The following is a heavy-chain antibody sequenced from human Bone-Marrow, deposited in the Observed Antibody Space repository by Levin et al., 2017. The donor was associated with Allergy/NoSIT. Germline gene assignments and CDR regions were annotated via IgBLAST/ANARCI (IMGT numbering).Heavy chain of an antibody. CDR3: ARAKYFDV. V-gene: IGHV4-59*01. CDR2: IYYSGNT. Sequence: SQTLSLTCTVSGDSINSYYWSWIRQPPGKGLEWIGYIYYSGNTNYNPSLGSRVTISIDTSRNQFSLRLSSVTAADTAVYYCARAKYFDVWGRGTLVTVSS. J-gene: IGHJ2*01. CDR1: GDSINSYY.